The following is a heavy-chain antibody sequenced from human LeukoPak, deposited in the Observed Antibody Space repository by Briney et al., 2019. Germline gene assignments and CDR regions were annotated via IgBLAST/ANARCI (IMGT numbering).Heavy chain of an antibody. CDR2: MNPNSGNT. V-gene: IGHV1-8*01. J-gene: IGHJ5*02. CDR3: ARDPITMVRGVIITTGWFDP. CDR1: GYTFTSYD. D-gene: IGHD3-10*01. Sequence: ASVKVSCKASGYTFTSYDINWVRQATGQGLEWMGWMNPNSGNTGYAQKFQGRVTMIRNTSISTAYMELSRLRSDDTAVYYCARDPITMVRGVIITTGWFDPWGQGTLVTVSS.